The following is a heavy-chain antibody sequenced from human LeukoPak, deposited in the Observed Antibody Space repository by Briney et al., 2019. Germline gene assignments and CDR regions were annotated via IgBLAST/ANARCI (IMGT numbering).Heavy chain of an antibody. J-gene: IGHJ4*02. V-gene: IGHV1-2*02. D-gene: IGHD3-9*01. CDR2: INPNSGGT. Sequence: ASVKVSCKASGYTFTGYYMHWVRQAPGQGLEWMGWINPNSGGTNYAQKFQGRVTMTRDTSISAAYMELSRLRSDDTAVYYCARGEVLRYFDWLSWPTLFDYWGQGTLVTVSS. CDR3: ARGEVLRYFDWLSWPTLFDY. CDR1: GYTFTGYY.